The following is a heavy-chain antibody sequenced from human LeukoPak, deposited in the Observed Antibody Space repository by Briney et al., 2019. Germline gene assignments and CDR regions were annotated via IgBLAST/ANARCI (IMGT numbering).Heavy chain of an antibody. D-gene: IGHD6-19*01. Sequence: SETLSLTCTVSGGSISSYYWSWIRQPPGKRLEWIGYIYYRGSTNYNPSLKSRVTISIDTSKNQFSLNLTSVTAADTAVYYCARDWGSSGGLGVGNWGQGALVTVS. CDR1: GGSISSYY. CDR2: IYYRGST. CDR3: ARDWGSSGGLGVGN. J-gene: IGHJ4*02. V-gene: IGHV4-59*01.